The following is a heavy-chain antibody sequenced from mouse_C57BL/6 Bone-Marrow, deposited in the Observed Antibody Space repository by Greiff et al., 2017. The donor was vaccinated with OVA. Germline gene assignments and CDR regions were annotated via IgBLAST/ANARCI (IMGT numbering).Heavy chain of an antibody. CDR1: AFTFSDYY. V-gene: IGHV5-16*01. CDR2: INYDGSST. Sequence: EVKLVESEGGLVQPGSSMKLSCTASAFTFSDYYMAWVRQVPEKGLEWVANINYDGSSTYYLDSLKSRFIISRDNAKNILYLQMSSLKSEDTATYYCARDRGYPWYFDVWGTGTTVTVSS. J-gene: IGHJ1*03. CDR3: ARDRGYPWYFDV. D-gene: IGHD2-2*01.